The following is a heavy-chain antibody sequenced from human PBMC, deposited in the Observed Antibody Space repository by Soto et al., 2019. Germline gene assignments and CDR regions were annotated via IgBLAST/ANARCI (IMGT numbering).Heavy chain of an antibody. CDR2: ISSSSTI. J-gene: IGHJ3*02. V-gene: IGHV3-48*02. CDR1: GFTFSSYS. CDR3: ARPCVNAFDI. Sequence: PGGSLRLSCAASGFTFSSYSMNWVRQAPGKGLEWVSYISSSSTIYYADSVKGRFTISRDNAKNSLYLQMNSLRDEDTAVYYCARPCVNAFDIWGQGTMVTVSS.